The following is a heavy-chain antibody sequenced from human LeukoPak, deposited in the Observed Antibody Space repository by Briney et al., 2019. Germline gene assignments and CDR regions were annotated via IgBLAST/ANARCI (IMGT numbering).Heavy chain of an antibody. CDR3: ARADHYGSGSLKSPCDY. Sequence: ASVKVSCKASGYTFTSYGISWVRQAPGQGLEWMGWISAYNGITNYAQKLQGRVTMTTDTSTSTAYMVLRSLRSDDTAVYYCARADHYGSGSLKSPCDYWGQGTLVTVSS. CDR2: ISAYNGIT. CDR1: GYTFTSYG. J-gene: IGHJ4*02. D-gene: IGHD3-10*01. V-gene: IGHV1-18*01.